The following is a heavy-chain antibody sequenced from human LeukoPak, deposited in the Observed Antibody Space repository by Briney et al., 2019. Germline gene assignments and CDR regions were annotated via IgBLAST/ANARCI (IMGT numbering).Heavy chain of an antibody. D-gene: IGHD2-15*01. CDR1: GASISSGDYY. Sequence: SQTLSLTCTVSGASISSGDYYWSWLRQPPGKGLEWIGYISYSGSAYYNPSLKSRVTISVDTSENQFSLRLSSVTAADTAVYYCARVVVVAASNWFDPWGQGTLVTVSS. V-gene: IGHV4-30-4*01. CDR3: ARVVVVAASNWFDP. CDR2: ISYSGSA. J-gene: IGHJ5*02.